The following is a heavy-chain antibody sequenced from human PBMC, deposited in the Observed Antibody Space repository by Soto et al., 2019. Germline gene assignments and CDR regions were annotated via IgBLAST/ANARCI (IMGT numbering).Heavy chain of an antibody. CDR2: IYYSGTT. D-gene: IGHD5-18*01. CDR1: GGSIKVGGYY. V-gene: IGHV4-39*01. CDR3: ARLASSHYST. Sequence: PSETVSLTCTVSGGSIKVGGYYWGWIRQPPGKGLEWVATIYYSGTTYYNPSLKSRLTISLDTSRNQFSLDLTSVTAADTAVYYCARLASSHYSTWGQGTLVTVSS. J-gene: IGHJ4*02.